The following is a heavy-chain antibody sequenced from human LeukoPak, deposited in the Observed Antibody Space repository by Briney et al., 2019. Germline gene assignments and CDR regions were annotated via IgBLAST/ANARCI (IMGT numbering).Heavy chain of an antibody. V-gene: IGHV1-69*05. J-gene: IGHJ6*03. Sequence: GASVKVSCKGPGDTFNSYGVAWVRQAPGQGPEWMGGIIPMFGSADYAQNFQGRVTISTDQSTTVVYMELTSLTFEDTAVYYCARVCRSRGSLPNTDYYMDVWGKGTTVTVSS. D-gene: IGHD2-15*01. CDR3: ARVCRSRGSLPNTDYYMDV. CDR2: IIPMFGSA. CDR1: GDTFNSYG.